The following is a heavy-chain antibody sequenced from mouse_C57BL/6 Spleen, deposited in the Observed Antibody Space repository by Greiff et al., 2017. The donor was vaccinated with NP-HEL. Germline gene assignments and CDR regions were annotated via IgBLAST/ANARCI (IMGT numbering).Heavy chain of an antibody. Sequence: VQLKESGPGLVKPSQSLSLTCSVTGYSITSGYYWNWIRQFPGNKLEWMGYISYDGSNNYNPSLKNRISITRDTSKNQFFLKLNSVTTEDTATYYCARSRLPYAMDYWGQGTSVTVSS. V-gene: IGHV3-6*01. D-gene: IGHD1-2*01. CDR3: ARSRLPYAMDY. J-gene: IGHJ4*01. CDR1: GYSITSGYY. CDR2: ISYDGSN.